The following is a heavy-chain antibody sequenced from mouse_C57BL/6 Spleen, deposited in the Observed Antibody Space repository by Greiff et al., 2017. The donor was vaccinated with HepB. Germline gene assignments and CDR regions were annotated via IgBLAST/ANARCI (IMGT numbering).Heavy chain of an antibody. CDR3: ARRYYGSSYWYFDV. V-gene: IGHV1-63*01. J-gene: IGHJ1*03. CDR1: GYTFTNYW. CDR2: IYPGGGYT. Sequence: VKLMESGAELVRPGTSVKMSCKASGYTFTNYWIGWAKQRPGHGLEWIGDIYPGGGYTNSNEKFKGKATLTADKSSSTAYMQFSSLTSEDSAIYYCARRYYGSSYWYFDVWGTGTTVTVSS. D-gene: IGHD1-1*01.